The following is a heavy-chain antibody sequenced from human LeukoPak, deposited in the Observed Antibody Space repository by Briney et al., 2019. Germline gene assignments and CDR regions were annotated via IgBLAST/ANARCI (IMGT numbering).Heavy chain of an antibody. Sequence: ASVKVSCKASGGTFTSYGISWVRQAPGQGLEWMGWISAYNGNTNYAQKLQGRVTMTTDTSTSTAYMELRSLRSDDTAVYYCARGIHDYGDPGEFDPWGQGTLVTVSS. CDR3: ARGIHDYGDPGEFDP. CDR2: ISAYNGNT. J-gene: IGHJ5*02. D-gene: IGHD4-17*01. CDR1: GGTFTSYG. V-gene: IGHV1-18*01.